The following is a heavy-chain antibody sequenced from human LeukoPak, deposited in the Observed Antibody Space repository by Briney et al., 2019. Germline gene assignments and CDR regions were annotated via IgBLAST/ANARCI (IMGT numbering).Heavy chain of an antibody. CDR3: ARVRGGDYGGNSDAFDI. J-gene: IGHJ3*02. Sequence: SETLSLTCTVSGGSISTSSYYWGWIRQPPGKRLEWIGTIYYGGSTYYSPSLKNRVTISVDTSKNQFSLKLSSVTAADTAVYYCARVRGGDYGGNSDAFDIWGQGTMVTVSS. CDR2: IYYGGST. CDR1: GGSISTSSYY. D-gene: IGHD4-23*01. V-gene: IGHV4-39*07.